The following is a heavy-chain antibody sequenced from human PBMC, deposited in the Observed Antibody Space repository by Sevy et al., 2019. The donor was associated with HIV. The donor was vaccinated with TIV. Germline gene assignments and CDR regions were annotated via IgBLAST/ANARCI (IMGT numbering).Heavy chain of an antibody. V-gene: IGHV3-7*03. Sequence: GGSLRLSCAASGFTFSSYWMSWVRQAPGKGLEWVANIKQDGSEKYYVDSVKGRFTISRDNTKNSLYLQMNSLRAEDTAVYYCARIGRGSGWYFGWFDPWGQGTLVTVSS. CDR2: IKQDGSEK. D-gene: IGHD6-19*01. J-gene: IGHJ5*02. CDR1: GFTFSSYW. CDR3: ARIGRGSGWYFGWFDP.